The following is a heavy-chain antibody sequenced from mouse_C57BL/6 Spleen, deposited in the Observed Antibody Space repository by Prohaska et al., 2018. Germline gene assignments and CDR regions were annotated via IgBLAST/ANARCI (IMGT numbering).Heavy chain of an antibody. V-gene: IGHV1-26*01. J-gene: IGHJ4*01. CDR2: INPNNGGT. D-gene: IGHD1-1*02. CDR3: AKGGVMDY. Sequence: FTDYYMNWVKQSHGKSLEWIGDINPNNGGTSYNQKFKGKATLTVDKSSSTAYMELRSLTSEDSAVYYCAKGGVMDYWGQGTSVTVSS. CDR1: FTDYY.